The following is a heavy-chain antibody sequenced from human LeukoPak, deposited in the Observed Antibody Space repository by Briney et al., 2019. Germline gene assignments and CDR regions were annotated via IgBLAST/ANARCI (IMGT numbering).Heavy chain of an antibody. J-gene: IGHJ4*02. CDR3: ARDCIGCHGFDS. Sequence: ASVTVSCKASGYNFFTYGITWVRQAPGPGLERMGWVSAYADNTNYVQKFQGRVTMTTDTSTSTAYMELRSLRSDDTAVYYCARDCIGCHGFDSWGQGTLVTVSS. CDR2: VSAYADNT. CDR1: GYNFFTYG. V-gene: IGHV1-18*01. D-gene: IGHD1-26*01.